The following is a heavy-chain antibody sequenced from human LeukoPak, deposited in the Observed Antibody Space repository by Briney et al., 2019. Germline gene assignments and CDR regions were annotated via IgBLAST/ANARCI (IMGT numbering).Heavy chain of an antibody. J-gene: IGHJ6*03. V-gene: IGHV4-59*01. CDR3: ARGRVSSSTWYSTYYYYFYMDV. CDR1: GGSISSYY. Sequence: SETLSLTCTVSGGSISSYYWSWIRQPPGKGLEWIGYIHYSGSTNYNPSLKSRVTISVDTSKNQFSLKLSSVTAADTAVYFCARGRVSSSTWYSTYYYYFYMDVWGKGTTVTVSS. D-gene: IGHD1-1*01. CDR2: IHYSGST.